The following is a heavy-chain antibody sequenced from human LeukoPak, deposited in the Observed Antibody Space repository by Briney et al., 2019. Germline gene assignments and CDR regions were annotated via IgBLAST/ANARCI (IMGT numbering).Heavy chain of an antibody. V-gene: IGHV3-48*04. CDR2: ISSGSTTI. D-gene: IGHD3-22*01. CDR3: ASNYDSSRPLDP. CDR1: AFTFNTYS. J-gene: IGHJ5*02. Sequence: GGSLGLSCTASAFTFNTYSMNWVRQAPGKGLEWISYISSGSTTIYYADSVKGRFTISRDYAKKSLYLQMNSLRAEDTAVYYCASNYDSSRPLDPWGQGTLVTVSS.